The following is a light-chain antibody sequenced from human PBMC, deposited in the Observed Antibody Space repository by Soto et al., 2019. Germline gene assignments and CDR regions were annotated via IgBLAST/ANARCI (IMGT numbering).Light chain of an antibody. CDR3: LQHNSYPLT. CDR1: QGIGSD. Sequence: DIQMTQSPSSLSASLGDRVTITCRASQGIGSDLAWYQQKPGKAPKRLIHGASSLQGGVPSRFSGSGFGTEFTLTISGLEPEDHATYYCLQHNSYPLTFGGGTKLEIK. CDR2: GAS. V-gene: IGKV1-17*01. J-gene: IGKJ4*01.